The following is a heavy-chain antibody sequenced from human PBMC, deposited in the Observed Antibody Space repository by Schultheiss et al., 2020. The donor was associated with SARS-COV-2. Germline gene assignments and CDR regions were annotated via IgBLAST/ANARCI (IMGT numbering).Heavy chain of an antibody. J-gene: IGHJ4*02. D-gene: IGHD3-3*01. CDR3: ARAHDYDFWSGYYGY. CDR2: IYYSGST. Sequence: SETLSLTCAVYGGSFSGYYWSWIRQPPGKGLEWIGSIYYSGSTNYNPSLKSRVTISVDTSKNQFSLKLSSVTAADTAVYYCARAHDYDFWSGYYGYWCQGTLVTVSS. V-gene: IGHV4-59*01. CDR1: GGSFSGYY.